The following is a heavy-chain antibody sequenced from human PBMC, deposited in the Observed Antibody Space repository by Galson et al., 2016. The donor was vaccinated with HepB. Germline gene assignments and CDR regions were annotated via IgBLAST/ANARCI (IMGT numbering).Heavy chain of an antibody. CDR1: GYTFTDYY. V-gene: IGHV1-2*02. CDR2: INPKSAGT. Sequence: SVKVSCKASGYTFTDYYMHWVRQAPGQGLEWMGWINPKSAGTKYAQRFQGRVTMTRDTSISTAYMELTRLRSDDTAVYYCTKDREAHKDSNNWSNWFDPWGQGTLVTVSS. CDR3: TKDREAHKDSNNWSNWFDP. D-gene: IGHD6-13*01. J-gene: IGHJ5*02.